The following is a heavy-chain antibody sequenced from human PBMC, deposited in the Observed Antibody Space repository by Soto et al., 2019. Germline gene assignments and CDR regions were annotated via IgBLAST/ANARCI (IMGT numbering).Heavy chain of an antibody. CDR3: ARRAIVVVVAEYYFDY. V-gene: IGHV4-34*01. D-gene: IGHD2-15*01. J-gene: IGHJ4*02. CDR1: GGSFSGYY. CDR2: INHSGST. Sequence: ASETLSLTCAVYGGSFSGYYWSWIRQPPGKGLEWIGEINHSGSTNYNPSLKSRVTISVDTSKNQFSLKLSSVTAADTAVYYCARRAIVVVVAEYYFDYWGQGTLVTVSS.